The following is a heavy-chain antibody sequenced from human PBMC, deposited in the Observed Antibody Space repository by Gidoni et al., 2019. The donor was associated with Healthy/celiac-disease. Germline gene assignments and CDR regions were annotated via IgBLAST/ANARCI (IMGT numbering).Heavy chain of an antibody. J-gene: IGHJ4*02. Sequence: EVQLLESGGGLVQPGGSLRLSCAASGFTFSSYAMSWVRQAPGQGLEWVSAISGRGGSTYYADSVKGRFTISRDNSKNTLYLQMNSLRAEDTAVYYCAKDQGSWYRALYWGQGTLVTVSA. CDR3: AKDQGSWYRALY. CDR1: GFTFSSYA. CDR2: ISGRGGST. V-gene: IGHV3-23*01. D-gene: IGHD6-13*01.